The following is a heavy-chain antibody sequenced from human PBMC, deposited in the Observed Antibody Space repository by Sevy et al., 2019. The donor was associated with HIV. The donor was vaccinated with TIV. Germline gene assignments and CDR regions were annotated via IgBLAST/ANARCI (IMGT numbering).Heavy chain of an antibody. V-gene: IGHV3-72*01. J-gene: IGHJ3*02. D-gene: IGHD3-22*01. CDR1: GFTFSDYY. Sequence: GGSLRLSCAASGFTFSDYYMEWVRQAPGEGLEWVGRVRNKVNGYTTAYAASVKGRFTISRDDSKSSVYLQMNSLKTEDTALYYCARVGYYDSNGDSQDAFDIWGQGTMVTVSS. CDR2: VRNKVNGYTT. CDR3: ARVGYYDSNGDSQDAFDI.